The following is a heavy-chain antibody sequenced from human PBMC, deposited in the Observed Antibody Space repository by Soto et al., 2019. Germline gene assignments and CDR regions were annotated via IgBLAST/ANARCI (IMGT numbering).Heavy chain of an antibody. CDR3: AKSTGGTSNGMCV. CDR1: GFIFDDYA. D-gene: IGHD2-2*01. J-gene: IGHJ6*02. V-gene: IGHV3-9*01. CDR2: ISWNRGII. Sequence: EVQVVESGGGLVQPGRSLRLSCAASGFIFDDYAMHWVRQAPGKGLAWVSGISWNRGIIGYADSVKGRFTISRAHAKNSLYLPMNSLRAEYTALYYCAKSTGGTSNGMCVWGQGTTDTVSS.